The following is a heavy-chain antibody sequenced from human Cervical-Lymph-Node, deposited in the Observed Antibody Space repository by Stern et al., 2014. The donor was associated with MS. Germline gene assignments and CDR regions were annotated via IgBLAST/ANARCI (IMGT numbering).Heavy chain of an antibody. J-gene: IGHJ6*02. CDR3: ASSSCYVVCNMDV. CDR2: IKPNDGNT. Sequence: DQLVESGAEVKKPGASVKVSCKASGYSFTNSYIHWVRQAPGQGLEWMGIIKPNDGNTNYAHKFQGRVTMTSDTSTSTVHMELSSLGSDDTAVYYCASSSCYVVCNMDVWGQGTTVTVSS. D-gene: IGHD2-2*01. V-gene: IGHV1-46*01. CDR1: GYSFTNSY.